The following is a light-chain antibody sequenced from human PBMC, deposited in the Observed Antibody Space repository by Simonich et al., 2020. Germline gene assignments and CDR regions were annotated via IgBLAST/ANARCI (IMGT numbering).Light chain of an antibody. CDR2: CAS. V-gene: IGKV4-1*01. Sequence: DIVMNQSPDSLAVSLGERATINCKSSPNVLYSSNNKNYLAWYQHKPGQPPKLLLYCASTRESVVPDRFSGSGSGTEFTLTISSLQAEDVAVYYCQQYYSTPITFGQGTRLEIK. CDR3: QQYYSTPIT. CDR1: PNVLYSSNNKNY. J-gene: IGKJ5*01.